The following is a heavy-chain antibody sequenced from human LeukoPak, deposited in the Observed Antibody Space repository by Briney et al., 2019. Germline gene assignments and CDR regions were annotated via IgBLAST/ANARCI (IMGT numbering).Heavy chain of an antibody. J-gene: IGHJ4*02. CDR2: ISSSSSTI. CDR3: ARDEMATMIPLGY. CDR1: GFTFSSYS. Sequence: PGGSLRLSCAASGFTFSSYSMNWVRQAPGKGLEWVSYISSSSSTIYYADSVKGRFTISRDNAKNSLYLQMNSLRAEDTAVYYCARDEMATMIPLGYWGQGTLVTVSS. V-gene: IGHV3-48*01. D-gene: IGHD5-24*01.